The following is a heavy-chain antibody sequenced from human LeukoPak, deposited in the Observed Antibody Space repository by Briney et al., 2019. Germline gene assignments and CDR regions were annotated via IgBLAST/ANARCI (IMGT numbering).Heavy chain of an antibody. CDR1: GYTFTGYY. V-gene: IGHV1-2*02. D-gene: IGHD6-13*01. CDR3: ARDPSSSWYSFDP. Sequence: ASVKVSCKASGYTFTGYYMHWVRQAPGQGLEWMGWINPNSGGTNYAQKFRGRVTMTRDTSISTAYMELSRLRSDDTAVYYCARDPSSSWYSFDPWGQGTLVTVSS. CDR2: INPNSGGT. J-gene: IGHJ5*02.